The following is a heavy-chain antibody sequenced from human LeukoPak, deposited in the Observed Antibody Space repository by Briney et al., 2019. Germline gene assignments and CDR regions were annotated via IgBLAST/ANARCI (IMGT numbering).Heavy chain of an antibody. CDR3: AREFLNRGYFDS. CDR1: GFTSSTYA. D-gene: IGHD2/OR15-2a*01. V-gene: IGHV3-30*04. CDR2: ISSDANKK. Sequence: PGKSLTLSCTASGFTSSTYAWHWVRQAPGKGLEWVAIISSDANKKYYADSVKDRFTISRDNSESTLYLRMTALRTEDTAVYFCAREFLNRGYFDSWGQGTLVTVSS. J-gene: IGHJ4*02.